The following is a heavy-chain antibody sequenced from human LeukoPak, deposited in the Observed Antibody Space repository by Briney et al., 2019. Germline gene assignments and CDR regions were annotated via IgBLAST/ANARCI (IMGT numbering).Heavy chain of an antibody. Sequence: PSETLSLTCTVSGGSISSGSYYWSWIRQPAGKGLEWIGRIYTSGSTNYNPSLKSRVTISVDTSKNQFSLKLSSVTAADTAVYYCAGVPKYYDYVWGGEGAFDIWGQGTMVTVSS. CDR3: AGVPKYYDYVWGGEGAFDI. CDR2: IYTSGST. CDR1: GGSISSGSYY. D-gene: IGHD3-16*01. J-gene: IGHJ3*02. V-gene: IGHV4-61*02.